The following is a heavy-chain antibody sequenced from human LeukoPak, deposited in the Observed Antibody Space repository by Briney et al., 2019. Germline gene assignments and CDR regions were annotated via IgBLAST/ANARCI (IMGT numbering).Heavy chain of an antibody. J-gene: IGHJ4*02. Sequence: GGSLRLSCAASGFTFSSYWMSWVRQAPGKGLEWVANIKQDGSEKYYVDSVKGRFTISRDNAKNSLYLQMNSLRAEDTAVYYCARDLYSGYDPRAYWGQGTLVTVSS. CDR1: GFTFSSYW. D-gene: IGHD5-12*01. V-gene: IGHV3-7*01. CDR2: IKQDGSEK. CDR3: ARDLYSGYDPRAY.